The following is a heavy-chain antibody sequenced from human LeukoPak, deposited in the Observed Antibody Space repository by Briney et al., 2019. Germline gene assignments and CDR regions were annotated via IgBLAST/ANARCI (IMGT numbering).Heavy chain of an antibody. J-gene: IGHJ6*03. CDR3: ARGSYDSRGYYSDYHFYMEL. CDR1: GYTFTGYY. D-gene: IGHD3-22*01. V-gene: IGHV1-2*02. CDR2: INPYNGDT. Sequence: ASVKVSCKASGYTFTGYYLHWVRQAPGLGFEWMGWINPYNGDTNYSPKFKGRVTLTRDTSTTTSYMDLSRLTSDDTAVYFCARGSYDSRGYYSDYHFYMELWGKGTTVTVSS.